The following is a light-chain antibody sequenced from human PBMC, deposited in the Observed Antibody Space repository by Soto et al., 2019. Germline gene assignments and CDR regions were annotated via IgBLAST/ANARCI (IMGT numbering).Light chain of an antibody. J-gene: IGKJ1*01. CDR2: DAS. Sequence: DIQMTQCPSTLSASVGDRVTITCRASQSISRWLALYQQKPGKAPNLLIYDASGLEAGVPSRFSGSGSGTEFTLTISSLQPDDFATYYRQQYYRYPWTFGQGTKVDIK. V-gene: IGKV1-5*01. CDR1: QSISRW. CDR3: QQYYRYPWT.